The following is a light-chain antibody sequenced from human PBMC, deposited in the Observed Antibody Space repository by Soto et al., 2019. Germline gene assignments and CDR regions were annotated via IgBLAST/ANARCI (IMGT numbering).Light chain of an antibody. CDR2: RNN. Sequence: QSVLTQSPSASGTPGQRVTISCSGSRSNIGRNFAYWYQHVPGTAPRLLIQRNNERPSGVPDRFSGSKSGTSVSLAISGLRSDDWATYYCVAWDDTLDAQVFGGGTQLTVL. J-gene: IGLJ7*01. V-gene: IGLV1-47*01. CDR1: RSNIGRNF. CDR3: VAWDDTLDAQV.